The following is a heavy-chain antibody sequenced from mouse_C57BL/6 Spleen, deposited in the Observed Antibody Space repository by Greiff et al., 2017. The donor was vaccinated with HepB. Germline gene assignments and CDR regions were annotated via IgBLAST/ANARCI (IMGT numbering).Heavy chain of an antibody. V-gene: IGHV1-76*01. CDR1: GYTFTDYY. Sequence: VQVVESGAELVRPGASVKLSCKASGYTFTDYYINWVKQRPGQGLEWIARIYPGSGNTYYNEKFKGKATLTAEKSSSTAYIQLSSLTSEDSAVYFCARVVYDGSPGFAYWGQGTLVTVSA. CDR3: ARVVYDGSPGFAY. CDR2: IYPGSGNT. D-gene: IGHD2-3*01. J-gene: IGHJ3*01.